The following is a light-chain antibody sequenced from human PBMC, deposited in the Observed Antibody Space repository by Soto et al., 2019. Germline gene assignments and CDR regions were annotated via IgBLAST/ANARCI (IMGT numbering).Light chain of an antibody. V-gene: IGKV3-15*01. Sequence: TQSPGTLSLSPGESATLSCRASQSVRNSYLAWYQQKPGQAPRLLIYGASTRATGIPARFSGSGSGTEFTLTISSLQSEDFAVYYCQQYNNWLTFGGGTKVDIK. CDR3: QQYNNWLT. CDR1: QSVRNSY. J-gene: IGKJ4*01. CDR2: GAS.